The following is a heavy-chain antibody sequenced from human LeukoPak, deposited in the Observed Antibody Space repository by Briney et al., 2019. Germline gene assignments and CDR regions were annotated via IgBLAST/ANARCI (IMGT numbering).Heavy chain of an antibody. V-gene: IGHV3-30*04. D-gene: IGHD5-12*01. J-gene: IGHJ5*02. CDR2: ISYDGSNK. CDR3: ARDGDPYSAYKNWFDP. Sequence: GRSLRLSCAASGFTFSSYAMHWVRQAPGKGLEWVAVISYDGSNKYYADSVKGRFTISRDNSKNTLYLQMNSLRAEDTAVYYCARDGDPYSAYKNWFDPWGQGTPVTVSS. CDR1: GFTFSSYA.